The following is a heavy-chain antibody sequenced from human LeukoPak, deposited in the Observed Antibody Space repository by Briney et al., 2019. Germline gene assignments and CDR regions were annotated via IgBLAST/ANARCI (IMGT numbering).Heavy chain of an antibody. CDR3: ARGLTYYYGSGSYLGY. D-gene: IGHD3-10*01. J-gene: IGHJ4*02. V-gene: IGHV4-34*01. CDR2: INHSGST. Sequence: SETLSLTCAVDGGSFSGYYWSWIRQPPGKGLEWIGEINHSGSTNYNPSLKSRVTISVDTSKNQFSLKLSSVTAADTAVYYCARGLTYYYGSGSYLGYWGQGTLVTVSS. CDR1: GGSFSGYY.